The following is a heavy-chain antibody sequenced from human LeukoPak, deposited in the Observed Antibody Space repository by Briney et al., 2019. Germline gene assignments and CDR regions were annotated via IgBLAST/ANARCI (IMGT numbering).Heavy chain of an antibody. CDR2: IKQDGSEK. V-gene: IGHV3-7*01. CDR1: GFTACSYW. J-gene: IGHJ4*02. Sequence: PGGALRISSFASGFTACSYWMGWVRPAPGKGVGGGGNIKQDGSEKYYVDSVKGRFTIFRDNAKNSLYLQMNSLRAEDTAVYYCARALGYSSGCGDYWGQGTLVTVSS. D-gene: IGHD6-19*01. CDR3: ARALGYSSGCGDY.